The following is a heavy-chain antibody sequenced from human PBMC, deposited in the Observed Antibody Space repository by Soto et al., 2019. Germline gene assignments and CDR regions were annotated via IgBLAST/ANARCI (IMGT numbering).Heavy chain of an antibody. CDR1: GFTFNTFG. CDR3: AKDQDSVFGPAAGADF. V-gene: IGHV3-23*01. D-gene: IGHD6-13*01. CDR2: ISGSGRST. J-gene: IGHJ4*02. Sequence: EVQVLESGGGLVQPGGSLRLSCAASGFTFNTFGMNWVRQAPGKGLEWVSAISGSGRSTYYADSVKGRFTISRDNSKNRGDLQMKSLRADDTAVYYCAKDQDSVFGPAAGADFLGQGTLVTVSS.